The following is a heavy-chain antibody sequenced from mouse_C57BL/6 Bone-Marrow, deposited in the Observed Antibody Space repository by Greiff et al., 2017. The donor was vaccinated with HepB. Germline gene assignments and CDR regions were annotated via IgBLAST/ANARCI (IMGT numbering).Heavy chain of an antibody. J-gene: IGHJ4*01. Sequence: EVKLQESGPGLVKPSQSLSLTCSVTGYSITSGYYWNWIRQFPGNKLEWMGYISYDGSNNYNPSLKNRISITRDTSKNQFFLKLNSVTTEDTATYYCARGYGKKNAMDYWGQGTSVTVSS. CDR3: ARGYGKKNAMDY. CDR1: GYSITSGYY. CDR2: ISYDGSN. V-gene: IGHV3-6*01. D-gene: IGHD2-10*02.